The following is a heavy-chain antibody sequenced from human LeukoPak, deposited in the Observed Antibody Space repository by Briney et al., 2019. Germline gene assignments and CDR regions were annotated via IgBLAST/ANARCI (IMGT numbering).Heavy chain of an antibody. V-gene: IGHV3-66*01. Sequence: GGSLRLSCAASGFTVSSNYMSGVRPAPGKGLEWVSVIYSGGSTYYADSVKGRFTISRDNSKNTLYLQMNSLRAEDTAVYYCAREPHSGSYYYDYWGQGTLVTVSS. CDR1: GFTVSSNY. J-gene: IGHJ4*02. CDR3: AREPHSGSYYYDY. D-gene: IGHD1-26*01. CDR2: IYSGGST.